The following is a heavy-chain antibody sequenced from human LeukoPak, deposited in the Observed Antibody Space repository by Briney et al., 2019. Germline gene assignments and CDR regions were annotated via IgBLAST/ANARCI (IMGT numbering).Heavy chain of an antibody. Sequence: HGESLKISCKGSGYSFTSYWIGWVRQMPGKGLEWMGIIYPGDSDTRYSPSFQGQVTISADKSISTAYLQWSSLKASDTAMYYCARWAYGSGWPYYYYGMDVWGQGTTVTVSS. CDR1: GYSFTSYW. V-gene: IGHV5-51*01. CDR3: ARWAYGSGWPYYYYGMDV. J-gene: IGHJ6*02. D-gene: IGHD3-10*01. CDR2: IYPGDSDT.